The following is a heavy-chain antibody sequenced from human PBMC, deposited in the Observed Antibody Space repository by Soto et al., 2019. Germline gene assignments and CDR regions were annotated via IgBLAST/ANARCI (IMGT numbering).Heavy chain of an antibody. J-gene: IGHJ6*03. D-gene: IGHD4-17*01. CDR3: AKVAISLTTSYYYMGV. CDR1: GFTFSSYG. CDR2: ISYDGSNK. Sequence: QVQLVESGGGVVQPGRSLRLSCAASGFTFSSYGMHWVRQAPGKGLEWVALISYDGSNKYYADSVKGRFTISRDNSKNTLYLQMNSLRAEDTAVYYCAKVAISLTTSYYYMGVWGKGTTVTVSS. V-gene: IGHV3-30*18.